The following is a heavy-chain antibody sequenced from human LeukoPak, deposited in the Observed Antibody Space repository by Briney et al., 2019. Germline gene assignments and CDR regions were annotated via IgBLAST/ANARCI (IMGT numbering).Heavy chain of an antibody. Sequence: SEALSLTCTVSGGSLSSYYWTWIRQPPGKGLEWIGYIFYSGSTNYNPSLKSRVTMSVDTSKNQFSLKLNSVTAADTAVYYCARSGTLTGYLYWGQGALVTVSS. CDR1: GGSLSSYY. CDR3: ARSGTLTGYLY. J-gene: IGHJ4*02. V-gene: IGHV4-59*01. CDR2: IFYSGST. D-gene: IGHD3-9*01.